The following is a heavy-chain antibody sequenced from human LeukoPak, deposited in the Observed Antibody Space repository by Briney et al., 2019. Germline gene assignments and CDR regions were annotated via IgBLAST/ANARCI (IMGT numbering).Heavy chain of an antibody. CDR3: ARAVDDSSGYYYGYYDY. J-gene: IGHJ4*02. V-gene: IGHV3-66*01. CDR1: GFTVSSNY. CDR2: IYSGGST. D-gene: IGHD3-22*01. Sequence: PGGSLRLSCAASGFTVSSNYMSWVRQAPGKGLEWVSVIYSGGSTYYADSVKGRFTISRGNSKNTLYLQMNSLRAEDTAVYYCARAVDDSSGYYYGYYDYWGQGTLVTVSS.